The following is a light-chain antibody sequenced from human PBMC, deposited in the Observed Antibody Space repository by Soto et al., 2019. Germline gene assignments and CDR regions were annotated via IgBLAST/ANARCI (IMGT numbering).Light chain of an antibody. V-gene: IGLV2-14*01. CDR1: SSDVGGYNY. J-gene: IGLJ1*01. Sequence: QSALTQPASVSGSPGQSITISCTGTSSDVGGYNYVSWYQQHPGKAPKLMIYDVSNRPSGVSNRFSGSKSGNTASLTISGRQAEDEADYCCSSYTSSSTLDGVGTGTKLTVL. CDR3: SSYTSSSTLDG. CDR2: DVS.